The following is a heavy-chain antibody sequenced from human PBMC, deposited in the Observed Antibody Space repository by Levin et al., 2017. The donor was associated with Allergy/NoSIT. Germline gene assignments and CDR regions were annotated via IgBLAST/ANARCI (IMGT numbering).Heavy chain of an antibody. CDR2: ISGSGGST. CDR3: AKDEWRSYDILTGYSPYFDY. Sequence: QPGGSLRLSCAASGFTFSSYAMSWVRQAPGKGLEWVSAISGSGGSTYYADSVKGRFTISRDNSKNTLYLQMNSLRAEDTAVYYCAKDEWRSYDILTGYSPYFDYWGQGTLVTVSS. D-gene: IGHD3-9*01. V-gene: IGHV3-23*01. CDR1: GFTFSSYA. J-gene: IGHJ4*02.